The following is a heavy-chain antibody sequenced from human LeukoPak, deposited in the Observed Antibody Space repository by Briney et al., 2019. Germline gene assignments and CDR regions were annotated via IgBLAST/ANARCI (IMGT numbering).Heavy chain of an antibody. CDR1: GFTFSSHG. CDR3: ARDGSFWRGYPYYFDY. V-gene: IGHV3-33*01. Sequence: GGSLRLSCAASGFTFSSHGMHWVRQAPGKGLVWVAIIWYDGSNKYYADSVKGRFTVSRDNSKNTLYLQMNSLRAEDTAVYYCARDGSFWRGYPYYFDYWGQGTLVTVSS. J-gene: IGHJ4*02. CDR2: IWYDGSNK. D-gene: IGHD3-3*01.